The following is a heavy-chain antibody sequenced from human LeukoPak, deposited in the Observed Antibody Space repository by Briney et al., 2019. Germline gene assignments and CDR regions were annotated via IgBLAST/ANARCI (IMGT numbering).Heavy chain of an antibody. CDR2: INANSGGT. D-gene: IGHD1-26*01. J-gene: IGHJ5*02. CDR1: GYTFTGYY. CDR3: ARDLGYRGGWFDP. V-gene: IGHV1-2*02. Sequence: ASVKVSCKASGYTFTGYYMHWVRQAPGQGLEWMGSINANSGGTNYAQKFQGRVTMTRDTSISTAYMELSRLRSDDTAVYYCARDLGYRGGWFDPWGQGTLVTASS.